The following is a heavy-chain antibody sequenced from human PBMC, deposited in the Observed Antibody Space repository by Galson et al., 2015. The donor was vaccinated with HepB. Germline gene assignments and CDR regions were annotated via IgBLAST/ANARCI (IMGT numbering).Heavy chain of an antibody. CDR3: ARGDLGGY. V-gene: IGHV1-18*04. Sequence: SVKVSCKASGYNFTTYYMTWVRQAPGQGLEWMGWISGYNGAANYAPKFQGRVTMTRDTSTSTAYMELRSLRLDDTAVYYCARGDLGGYWGQGTLVTVSS. CDR2: ISGYNGAA. CDR1: GYNFTTYY. J-gene: IGHJ4*02. D-gene: IGHD3-16*01.